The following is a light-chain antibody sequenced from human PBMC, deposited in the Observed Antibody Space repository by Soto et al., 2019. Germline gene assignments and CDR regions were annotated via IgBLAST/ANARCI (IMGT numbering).Light chain of an antibody. CDR1: QSISSW. CDR3: QQYNSYLT. CDR2: DAS. V-gene: IGKV1-5*01. Sequence: DIPLTQSHSTLSASLLEGVTIXCRASQSISSWLAWYQQKPGKAPKLLIYDASSLESGVPSRFSGSGSGTEFTLTISSLQPDDFATYYCQQYNSYLTFGQGTRLENK. J-gene: IGKJ5*01.